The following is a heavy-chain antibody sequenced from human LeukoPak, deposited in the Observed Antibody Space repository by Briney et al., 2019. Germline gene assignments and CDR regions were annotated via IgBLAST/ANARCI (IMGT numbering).Heavy chain of an antibody. J-gene: IGHJ6*03. CDR3: AKARYYGSGSYYYYMDV. CDR2: ISRSGDST. V-gene: IGHV3-23*01. CDR1: GFTFSSYA. Sequence: PGGSLRPSCAASGFTFSSYAMSWVRQAPGKGLEWVSAISRSGDSTYYADSVKGRFTIFRDNSKNTLYLQMNSLRAEDTAVYYCAKARYYGSGSYYYYMDVWGKGTTVTISS. D-gene: IGHD3-10*01.